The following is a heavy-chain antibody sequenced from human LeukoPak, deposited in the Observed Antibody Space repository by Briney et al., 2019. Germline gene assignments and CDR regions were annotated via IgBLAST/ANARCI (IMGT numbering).Heavy chain of an antibody. CDR3: ARHILGAGGY. J-gene: IGHJ4*02. Sequence: PSETLSLTCTVSGGSISSSSSYYWGWIRQPPGKGLEWIASIYYSGRTYYNPSLESRVTISIDTSKNQFSLKLSSLTAADTAVYYCARHILGAGGYWGQGTLVTVSS. D-gene: IGHD1-26*01. CDR1: GGSISSSSSYY. CDR2: IYYSGRT. V-gene: IGHV4-39*01.